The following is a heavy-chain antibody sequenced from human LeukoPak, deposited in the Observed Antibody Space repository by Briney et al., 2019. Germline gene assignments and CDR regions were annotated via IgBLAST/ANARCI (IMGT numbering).Heavy chain of an antibody. CDR1: GFTFSSYA. V-gene: IGHV3-64*01. J-gene: IGHJ3*02. D-gene: IGHD3-22*01. Sequence: PGGSLRLSCAASGFTFSSYAMHWVRQAPGKGLEYVSAISSNGGSTYYANSVKGRFTISRDNSKNTLYLQMGSLRAEDMAVYYCALLPTWSSGYYYDAFDIWGQGTMVTVSS. CDR2: ISSNGGST. CDR3: ALLPTWSSGYYYDAFDI.